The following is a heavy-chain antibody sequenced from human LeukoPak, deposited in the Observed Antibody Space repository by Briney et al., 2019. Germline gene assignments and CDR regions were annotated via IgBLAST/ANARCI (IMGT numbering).Heavy chain of an antibody. V-gene: IGHV2-5*01. CDR2: MYWNDDK. Sequence: ESGPTLVKPTQTLTLTCTFSGFSLSTSGVGVGWIRQSPGKTLEWLTLMYWNDDKRYNPSLKSRLIITKDTSKNQVVLTMTNMDPVDTATYYCAHTRRDYYFDYWGQGTLVTVSS. J-gene: IGHJ4*02. CDR3: AHTRRDYYFDY. CDR1: GFSLSTSGVG.